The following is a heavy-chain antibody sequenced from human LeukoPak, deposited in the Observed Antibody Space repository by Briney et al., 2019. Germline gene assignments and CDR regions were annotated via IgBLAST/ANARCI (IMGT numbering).Heavy chain of an antibody. J-gene: IGHJ4*02. CDR3: AKDWNPPDY. D-gene: IGHD1-1*01. CDR1: GFTFSSYW. V-gene: IGHV3-7*01. CDR2: IKQDGSEK. Sequence: PGGSLRLSCAASGFTFSSYWMSWVRQAPGKGLEWVANIKQDGSEKYYVDSVKGRFTISRDNSKNTLYLQMNSLRAEDTAVYYCAKDWNPPDYWGQGTLVTVSS.